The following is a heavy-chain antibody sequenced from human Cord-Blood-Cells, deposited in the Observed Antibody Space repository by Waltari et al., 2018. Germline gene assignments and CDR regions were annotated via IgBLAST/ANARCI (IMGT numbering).Heavy chain of an antibody. CDR1: GYTFTSYD. Sequence: QVKLVQSEAEVKKPGASVKVSCKASGYTFTSYDINWVRQATGQGLEWMGWMNPNSGNTGYAQKFQGRVTITRNTSISTAYMELSSLRSEDTAVYYCARGVWDYWYFDLWGRGTLVTVSS. CDR3: ARGVWDYWYFDL. CDR2: MNPNSGNT. J-gene: IGHJ2*01. D-gene: IGHD1-26*01. V-gene: IGHV1-8*03.